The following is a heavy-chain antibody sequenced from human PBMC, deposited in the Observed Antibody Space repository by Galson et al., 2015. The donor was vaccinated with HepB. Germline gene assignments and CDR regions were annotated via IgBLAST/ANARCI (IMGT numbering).Heavy chain of an antibody. Sequence: SLRLSCAASGFTFSSYGMHWVRQAPGKGLEWVAVISYDGSNKYYADSVKGRFTISRDNSKNTLYLQMNSLRAEDTAVYYCAKDDEPKAYCGGDCYSFCDYWGQGTLVTVSS. CDR3: AKDDEPKAYCGGDCYSFCDY. J-gene: IGHJ4*02. CDR2: ISYDGSNK. V-gene: IGHV3-30*18. CDR1: GFTFSSYG. D-gene: IGHD2-21*02.